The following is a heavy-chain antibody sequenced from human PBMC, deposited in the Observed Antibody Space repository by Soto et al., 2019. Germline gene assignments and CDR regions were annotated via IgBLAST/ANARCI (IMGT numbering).Heavy chain of an antibody. CDR2: INHSGST. Sequence: PSETLSLTCAVYGGSFSGYYWSWIRQPPGKGLEWIGEINHSGSTNYNPSLKSRVTISVDTSKNQFSLKLSSVTAADTAVYYCARMARQQLVYYGMDVWGQGTTVTVSS. J-gene: IGHJ6*02. CDR3: ARMARQQLVYYGMDV. V-gene: IGHV4-34*01. CDR1: GGSFSGYY. D-gene: IGHD6-13*01.